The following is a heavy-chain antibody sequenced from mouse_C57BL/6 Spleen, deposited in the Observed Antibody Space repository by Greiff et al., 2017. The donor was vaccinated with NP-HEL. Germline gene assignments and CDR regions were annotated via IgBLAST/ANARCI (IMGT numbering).Heavy chain of an antibody. Sequence: VQLQQSGAELVRPGTSVKMSCKASGYTFTNYWIGWVKQRPGHGLEWIGDIYPGGGYTNYNEKFKGKATLTADKSSSTAYMQFRSLTSEDSAIYYCARILLRWYFDDWGTGTTVTVSS. CDR2: IYPGGGYT. CDR1: GYTFTNYW. CDR3: ARILLRWYFDD. D-gene: IGHD2-10*01. J-gene: IGHJ1*03. V-gene: IGHV1-63*01.